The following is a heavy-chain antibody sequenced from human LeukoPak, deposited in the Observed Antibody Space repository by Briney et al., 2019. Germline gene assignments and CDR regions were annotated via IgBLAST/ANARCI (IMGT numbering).Heavy chain of an antibody. D-gene: IGHD2-21*01. CDR1: GFTFDDYA. V-gene: IGHV3-9*01. CDR2: ISWNSGSI. Sequence: LPGGSLRRSCAASGFTFDDYAMHWVRQAPGKGLEWVSGISWNSGSIGYADSVKGRFTISRDNAKNSLYLQMNSLRAEDTALYYCATLLGSEVYYYGMDVWGQGTTVTVSS. J-gene: IGHJ6*02. CDR3: ATLLGSEVYYYGMDV.